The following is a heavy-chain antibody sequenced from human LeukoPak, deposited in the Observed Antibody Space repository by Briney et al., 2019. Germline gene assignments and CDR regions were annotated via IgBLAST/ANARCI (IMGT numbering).Heavy chain of an antibody. J-gene: IGHJ6*02. CDR3: ARGSMVATKDPYYYYGMDV. CDR1: GYTFTSYG. Sequence: GASVKVSCKASGYTFTSYGISWVRQAPGQGLEWMGWISAYNGNTNYAQKLQGRVTMTTDTSTSTAYMELRSLRSDDTAVCYCARGSMVATKDPYYYYGMDVWGQGTTVTVSS. V-gene: IGHV1-18*01. D-gene: IGHD5-12*01. CDR2: ISAYNGNT.